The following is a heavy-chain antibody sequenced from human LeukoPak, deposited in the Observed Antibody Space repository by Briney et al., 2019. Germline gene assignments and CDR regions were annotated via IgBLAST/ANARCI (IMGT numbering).Heavy chain of an antibody. J-gene: IGHJ5*02. CDR2: ISSDGSST. V-gene: IGHV3-74*01. D-gene: IGHD3-22*01. Sequence: PGGSLRLSCAASGFTFSGFWMHWVRQAPGKGLVWVSRISSDGSSTSYADSVKGRSTISRGNAKNTLYLQMSSLRAEDTAVYYCARVVSGYTDSWFDPWGQGTLVTVSS. CDR1: GFTFSGFW. CDR3: ARVVSGYTDSWFDP.